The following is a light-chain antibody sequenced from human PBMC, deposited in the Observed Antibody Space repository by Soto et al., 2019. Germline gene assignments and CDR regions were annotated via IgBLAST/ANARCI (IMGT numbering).Light chain of an antibody. V-gene: IGLV2-14*01. CDR1: SRDVGGYNY. CDR2: DVS. J-gene: IGLJ1*01. Sequence: QSALTQPAPVSGSPGQSITISCTGTSRDVGGYNYVSWYQQHPGKAPKLMIYDVSNRPSGVSNRFSGSKSGNTASLTISGLQAEDEAYYYCSSYTSSSILYVFGTGTKVNFL. CDR3: SSYTSSSILYV.